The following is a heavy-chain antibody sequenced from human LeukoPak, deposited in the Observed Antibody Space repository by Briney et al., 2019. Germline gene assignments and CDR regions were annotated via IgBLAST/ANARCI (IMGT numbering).Heavy chain of an antibody. CDR3: AIPPYSGGWYLMF. CDR1: AFTFSNYW. J-gene: IGHJ4*02. V-gene: IGHV3-7*01. D-gene: IGHD6-19*01. Sequence: PGGSLRLSCAASAFTFSNYWMSWVRQPPGKGLEWVANVRQDGSETYYVDSVKGRFTISRDNTKNSLYLQMNSLRAEDTAVYYCAIPPYSGGWYLMFWGQGTLVTVSS. CDR2: VRQDGSET.